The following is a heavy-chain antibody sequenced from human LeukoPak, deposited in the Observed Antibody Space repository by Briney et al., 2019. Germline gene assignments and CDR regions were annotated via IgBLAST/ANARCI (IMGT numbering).Heavy chain of an antibody. CDR2: ISSSSSYI. D-gene: IGHD3-22*01. CDR3: ARGRLGDYDHSGYYDK. Sequence: GGSLRLSCAASGFTFSSYSMNWVRQAPGKGLEWVSSISSSSSYIYYADSVKGRFTISRDNAKNSLYLQMNSLRAEDTAVYYCARGRLGDYDHSGYYDKWGQGTLVTVSS. CDR1: GFTFSSYS. V-gene: IGHV3-21*01. J-gene: IGHJ4*02.